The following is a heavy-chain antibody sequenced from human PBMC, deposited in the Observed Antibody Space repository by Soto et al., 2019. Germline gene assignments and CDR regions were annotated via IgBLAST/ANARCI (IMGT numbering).Heavy chain of an antibody. J-gene: IGHJ5*02. D-gene: IGHD6-6*01. V-gene: IGHV1-18*01. CDR1: GYTFNSYG. Sequence: QVQLVQSGGEVKKPGASVRVSCKASGYTFNSYGISWVRQAPGQGLEWMGWLNTYNGNTNYAQKLQGRVSMTTDTSTSTAYFELRSLGSADTALYYWARDVLYSTSCDRRFDPWGQGTLVTVSS. CDR2: LNTYNGNT. CDR3: ARDVLYSTSCDRRFDP.